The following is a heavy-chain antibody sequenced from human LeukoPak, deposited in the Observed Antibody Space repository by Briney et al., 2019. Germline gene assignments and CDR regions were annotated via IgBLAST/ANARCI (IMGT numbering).Heavy chain of an antibody. CDR1: GFSFSTYD. CDR3: ARAVAGTDEIDS. CDR2: IGSGGDT. D-gene: IGHD6-19*01. J-gene: IGHJ4*02. V-gene: IGHV3-13*01. Sequence: PGGSLRLSCAGSGFSFSTYDMLWVRQAPGKGLEWVSAIGSGGDTYYAGSVKGRFTISRESANNSVYLQMNSLNAGDTAVYFCARAVAGTDEIDSWGQGTLVTVSS.